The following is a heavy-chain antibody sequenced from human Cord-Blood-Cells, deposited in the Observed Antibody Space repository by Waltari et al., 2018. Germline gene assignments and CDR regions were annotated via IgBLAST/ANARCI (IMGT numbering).Heavy chain of an antibody. Sequence: EVQLVESGGGLVKPGGSLRLSCAASGFTFSSSSMHWVCQAPGKGLELVSSISSSSSYIYYADSVKGRFTISRDNAKNSLYLQMNSLRAEDTAVYYCARDLDEDWVDAFDIWGQGTMVTVSS. D-gene: IGHD3-9*01. V-gene: IGHV3-21*01. J-gene: IGHJ3*02. CDR1: GFTFSSSS. CDR3: ARDLDEDWVDAFDI. CDR2: ISSSSSYI.